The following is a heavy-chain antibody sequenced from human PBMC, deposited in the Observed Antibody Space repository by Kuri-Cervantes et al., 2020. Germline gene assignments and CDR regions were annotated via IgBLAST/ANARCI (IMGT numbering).Heavy chain of an antibody. CDR3: ARGAGGILYYYMDV. Sequence: SQTLSLTWAVSGYSISSGYYWGWIRQPPGKGLEWIGSIYHSGSTYYNPSLKSRVTISVDTSKNQFSLKLSSVTAADTAVYYCARGAGGILYYYMDVWGKGTTVTVSS. V-gene: IGHV4-38-2*01. CDR2: IYHSGST. D-gene: IGHD1-26*01. J-gene: IGHJ6*03. CDR1: GYSISSGYY.